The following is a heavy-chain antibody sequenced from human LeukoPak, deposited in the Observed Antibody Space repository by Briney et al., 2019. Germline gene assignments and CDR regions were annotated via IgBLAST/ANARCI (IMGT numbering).Heavy chain of an antibody. CDR1: GGSISSGDYY. J-gene: IGHJ4*02. V-gene: IGHV4-30-4*01. CDR3: ARGDTMAHFDY. Sequence: SETLSLTCTVYGGSISSGDYYWSWIRQPPGKGLEWIGYIYYSGSTYYNPSLKSRVTISVDTSKNQFSLKLSSVTAADTAVYYCARGDTMAHFDYWGQGTLVTVSS. D-gene: IGHD3-10*01. CDR2: IYYSGST.